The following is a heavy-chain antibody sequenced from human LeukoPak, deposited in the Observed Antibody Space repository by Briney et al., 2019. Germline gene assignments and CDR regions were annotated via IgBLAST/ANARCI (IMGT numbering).Heavy chain of an antibody. D-gene: IGHD2-2*01. V-gene: IGHV3-48*01. CDR3: ARDLMLGIVVVPAARFDY. Sequence: GGSLRLSCAASGFTFSSYSMNWVRQAPGKGLEWVSYISSSSSTIYYADSVKGRFTISRDNAKNSLYLQMNSLRAEDTAVYYCARDLMLGIVVVPAARFDYWGQGTLVTVSS. J-gene: IGHJ4*02. CDR2: ISSSSSTI. CDR1: GFTFSSYS.